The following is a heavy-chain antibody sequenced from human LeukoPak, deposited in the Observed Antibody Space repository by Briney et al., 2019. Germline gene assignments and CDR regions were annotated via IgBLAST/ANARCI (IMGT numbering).Heavy chain of an antibody. J-gene: IGHJ6*02. CDR3: APHTATKEYYYYGMDV. V-gene: IGHV1-69*04. CDR1: GGTFSSYA. D-gene: IGHD5-18*01. CDR2: IIPILGIA. Sequence: ASVKVSCKASGGTFSSYAISWVRQAPGQGLEWMGRIIPILGIANYAQKFQGRVTITADKSTSTAYMELSSLRSEDTAVYYRAPHTATKEYYYYGMDVWGQGTTVTVSS.